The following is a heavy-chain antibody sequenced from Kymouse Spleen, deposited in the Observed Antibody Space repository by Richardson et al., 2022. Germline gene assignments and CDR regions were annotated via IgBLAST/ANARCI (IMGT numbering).Heavy chain of an antibody. J-gene: IGHJ6*02. CDR1: GFTFSSYS. CDR3: AREGGRRYYYYYGMDV. Sequence: EVQLVESGGGLVKPGGSLRLSCAASGFTFSSYSMNWVRQAPGKGLEWVSSISSSSSYIYYADSVKGRFTISRDNAKNSLYLQMNSLRAEDTAVYYCAREGGRRYYYYYGMDVWGQGTTVTVSS. V-gene: IGHV3-21*03. CDR2: ISSSSSYI. D-gene: IGHD1-26*01.